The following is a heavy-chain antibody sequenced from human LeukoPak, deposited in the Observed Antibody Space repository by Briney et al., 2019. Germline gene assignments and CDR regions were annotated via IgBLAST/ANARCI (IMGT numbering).Heavy chain of an antibody. Sequence: WGSLQISLQGSGYRFTSYWLGWGRPRPGKGGGLRGIIYPGDSDSRDSPSFQGQVPISGDKSNSTAYLQWSRLKASDTAMYYCARRGGTTVTTIDYWGQGTLVTVSS. CDR1: GYRFTSYW. CDR2: IYPGDSDS. J-gene: IGHJ4*02. D-gene: IGHD4-11*01. V-gene: IGHV5-51*01. CDR3: ARRGGTTVTTIDY.